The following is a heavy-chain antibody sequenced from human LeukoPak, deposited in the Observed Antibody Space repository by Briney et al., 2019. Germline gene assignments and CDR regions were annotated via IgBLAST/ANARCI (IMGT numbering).Heavy chain of an antibody. CDR1: GFTFSSYA. CDR2: ISGSGGST. J-gene: IGHJ4*02. V-gene: IGHV3-23*01. CDR3: AKLSLYYYGSGSYFDY. Sequence: GGSLRLSCAASGFTFSSYAMSWVRQAPGKGLEWVSAISGSGGSTYYADSVKGRFTISRDNSNNTLYLQMNSLRAEDTAVYYCAKLSLYYYGSGSYFDYWGQGTLVTVSS. D-gene: IGHD3-10*01.